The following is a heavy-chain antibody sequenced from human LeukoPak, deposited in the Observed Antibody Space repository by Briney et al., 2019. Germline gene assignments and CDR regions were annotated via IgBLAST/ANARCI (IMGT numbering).Heavy chain of an antibody. CDR1: GGSISSGSYY. V-gene: IGHV4-61*02. J-gene: IGHJ4*02. Sequence: SQTLSLTCTVSGGSISSGSYYWSWIRQPAGKGLEWIGRIYTSGSTNYNPSLKRRVTISVDTSKNQFSLKLSSVTAADTAVYYCARDKLGYCSSTSCATRGFDYWGQGTLVTVSS. CDR2: IYTSGST. D-gene: IGHD2-2*01. CDR3: ARDKLGYCSSTSCATRGFDY.